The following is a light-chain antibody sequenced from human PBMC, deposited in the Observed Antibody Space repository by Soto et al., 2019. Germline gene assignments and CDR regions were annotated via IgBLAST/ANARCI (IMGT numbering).Light chain of an antibody. CDR3: QQFHSFSRT. V-gene: IGKV3-15*01. J-gene: IGKJ1*01. CDR2: GAS. CDR1: QSVITN. Sequence: EVVLTQSPGTLSLSPGERATLSCRASQSVITNLAWYQQRPGQAPRLLIYGASTRATGIPARFSGSGPGTEFSLTISSLQPEDFATYYCQQFHSFSRTFGQGTKVDIK.